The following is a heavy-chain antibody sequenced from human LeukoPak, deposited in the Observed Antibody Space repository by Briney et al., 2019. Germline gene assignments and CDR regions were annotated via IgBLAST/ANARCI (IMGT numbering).Heavy chain of an antibody. CDR1: GVSVTNYY. V-gene: IGHV4-4*07. D-gene: IGHD1-26*01. J-gene: IGHJ4*02. CDR2: MYISGST. CDR3: ARDYLVGAPLDS. Sequence: YPSETLSLTCTVSGVSVTNYYWAWLRQPAGKGLEWMGRMYISGSTNYNPSLKSRVTISIDKTKNEFSLRLRSVTAADTAVYYWARDYLVGAPLDSWGQGTRVTVSP.